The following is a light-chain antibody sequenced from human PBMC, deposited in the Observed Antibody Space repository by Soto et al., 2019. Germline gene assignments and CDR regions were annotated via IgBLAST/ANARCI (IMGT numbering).Light chain of an antibody. Sequence: DIQMTQSPSTLSASVGDRVTITCRASQSISIWLAWYQQKPGKAPKLLIYKASTLKSGVPSRFSGSGSGTEFTLTISSLQPDDFATYYCQQFNNFSWTFGQGNKVDIK. CDR3: QQFNNFSWT. J-gene: IGKJ1*01. CDR1: QSISIW. V-gene: IGKV1-5*03. CDR2: KAS.